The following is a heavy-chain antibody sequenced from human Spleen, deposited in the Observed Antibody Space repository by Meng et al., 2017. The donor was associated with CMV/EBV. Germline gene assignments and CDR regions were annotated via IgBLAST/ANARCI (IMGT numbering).Heavy chain of an antibody. J-gene: IGHJ6*02. CDR1: GFSLSTGGMS. CDR2: IDWDDDK. V-gene: IGHV2-70*20. D-gene: IGHD1-26*01. CDR3: ARISGINYGMDV. Sequence: SGPTLVKPTQTLTLTCTFSGFSLSTGGMSVRWVRQPPGKALEWLAVIDWDDDKYYSTSLKTRLTISKDTSKNQVVLTMAKMDPGDTGTYYCARISGINYGMDVWGQGTTVTVSS.